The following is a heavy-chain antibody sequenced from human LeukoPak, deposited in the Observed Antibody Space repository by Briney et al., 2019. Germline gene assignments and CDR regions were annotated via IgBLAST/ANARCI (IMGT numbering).Heavy chain of an antibody. CDR1: GFTFSSYG. CDR3: AKGYDSSGYYNIDY. D-gene: IGHD3-22*01. Sequence: GGSLRLSCAASGFTFSSYGMHWVRQAPGKGLEWVAVISYDGSNKYYADSVKGRFTISRDNSKNTLYLQMSSLRAEDTAVYYCAKGYDSSGYYNIDYWGQGTLVTVSS. CDR2: ISYDGSNK. J-gene: IGHJ4*02. V-gene: IGHV3-30*18.